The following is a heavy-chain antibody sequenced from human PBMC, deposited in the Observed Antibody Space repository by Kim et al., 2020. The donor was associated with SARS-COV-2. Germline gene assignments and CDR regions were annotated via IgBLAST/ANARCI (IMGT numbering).Heavy chain of an antibody. V-gene: IGHV1-46*01. CDR3: AREGESASPFDY. J-gene: IGHJ4*02. CDR2: T. Sequence: TGYARRIQGSGTVTRDTSTSTVYLELSGLRSEDTAVYYCAREGESASPFDYWGQGTLVTVSS.